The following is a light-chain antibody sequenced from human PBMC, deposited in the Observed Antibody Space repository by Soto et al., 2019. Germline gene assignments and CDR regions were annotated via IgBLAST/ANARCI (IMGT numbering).Light chain of an antibody. CDR2: AAS. CDR1: QRITSNY. Sequence: EIVMTQSPATLSLSPGERATLSCRASQRITSNYLGWYQQKPGQAPRLLIYAASSRATGIPDRFSGSGSGTDFTLTISRLEPEDFAVYYCQDYGSSPQTFGQGTKADI. V-gene: IGKV3-20*01. J-gene: IGKJ1*01. CDR3: QDYGSSPQT.